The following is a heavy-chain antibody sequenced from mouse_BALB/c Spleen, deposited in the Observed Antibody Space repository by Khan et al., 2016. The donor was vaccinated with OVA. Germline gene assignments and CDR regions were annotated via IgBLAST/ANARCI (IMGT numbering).Heavy chain of an antibody. J-gene: IGHJ4*01. CDR3: ARSNYDDSGLYAMDY. D-gene: IGHD1-1*01. Sequence: DLVEPGASVKLSCKASGYTFTSYWISWIKQRPGQGLEWIGRIAPGSGSDYYNEIFKGKATLTVDTSSSTAYIQLSSLSSEDSAVYFCARSNYDDSGLYAMDYWGQGTSVTVSS. CDR1: GYTFTSYW. CDR2: IAPGSGSD. V-gene: IGHV1S41*01.